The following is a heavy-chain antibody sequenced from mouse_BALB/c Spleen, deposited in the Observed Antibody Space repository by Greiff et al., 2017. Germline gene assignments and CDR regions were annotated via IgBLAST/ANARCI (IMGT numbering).Heavy chain of an antibody. Sequence: VQLKESGAELVKPGASVKLSCTASGFNIKDTYMHWVKQRPEQGLEWIGRIDPANGNTKYDPKFQGKATITADTSSNTAYLQLSSLTSEDTAVYYCARSGDLFYYAMDYWGQGTSVTVSS. CDR1: GFNIKDTY. CDR3: ARSGDLFYYAMDY. D-gene: IGHD3-1*01. CDR2: IDPANGNT. J-gene: IGHJ4*01. V-gene: IGHV14-3*02.